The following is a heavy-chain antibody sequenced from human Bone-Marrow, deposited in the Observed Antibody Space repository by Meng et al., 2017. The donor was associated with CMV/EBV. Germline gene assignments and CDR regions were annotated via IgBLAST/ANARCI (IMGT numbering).Heavy chain of an antibody. D-gene: IGHD1-1*01. CDR3: ARHAIYNDYYYGMDL. CDR2: IYPGDSDT. CDR1: GYSFTSYW. Sequence: GESLKISCKGSGYSFTSYWIVWVRQMPGKGLEWMGIIYPGDSDTRYSPSFQGQVTISADKSISTAYLQWSSLKASDTAMYYCARHAIYNDYYYGMDLWGQGTTVTVSS. J-gene: IGHJ6*02. V-gene: IGHV5-51*01.